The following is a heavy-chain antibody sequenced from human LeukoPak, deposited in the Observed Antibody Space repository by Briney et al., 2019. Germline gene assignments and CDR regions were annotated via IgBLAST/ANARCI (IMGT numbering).Heavy chain of an antibody. CDR1: GDTFTSYD. J-gene: IGHJ5*02. D-gene: IGHD3-10*01. Sequence: GASVKVSCKASGDTFTSYDINWVRQATGQGLEWMGWMNPNSGNTGYAQKFQGRVTMTRNTSISTAYMELSSLRSEDTAVYYCARLVRLSNWFDPWGQGTLVTVSS. CDR2: MNPNSGNT. CDR3: ARLVRLSNWFDP. V-gene: IGHV1-8*01.